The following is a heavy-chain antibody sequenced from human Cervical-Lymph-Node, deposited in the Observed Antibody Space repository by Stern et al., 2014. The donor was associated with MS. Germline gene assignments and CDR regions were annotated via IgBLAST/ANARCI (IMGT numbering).Heavy chain of an antibody. V-gene: IGHV3-33*01. CDR1: GFTFSSYG. D-gene: IGHD1-26*01. J-gene: IGHJ4*02. CDR2: IWYDGSNK. Sequence: QVQLVESGGGVVQPGRSLRLSCAGSGFTFSSYGMHWVRQAPGKGLEWVALIWYDGSNKYYADSVKGRFTISRDNSKNTLYLQMNSLRAEDTAVNYCARDAMYSGSYPDYWGRGTLVTVSS. CDR3: ARDAMYSGSYPDY.